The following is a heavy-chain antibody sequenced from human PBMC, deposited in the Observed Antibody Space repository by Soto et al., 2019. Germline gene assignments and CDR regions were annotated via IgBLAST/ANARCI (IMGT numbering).Heavy chain of an antibody. D-gene: IGHD3-16*02. CDR2: IWYDGGNK. CDR3: ARDWSLKYYCYGMDV. CDR1: GFTFSSYG. Sequence: GGSLRLSCAASGFTFSSYGMHWVRQAPGKGLEWVAVIWYDGGNKYYADSVKGRFTISRDNSKNTLYLQMNSLRAEDTAVYYCARDWSLKYYCYGMDVSGQGTTVTVSS. V-gene: IGHV3-33*01. J-gene: IGHJ6*02.